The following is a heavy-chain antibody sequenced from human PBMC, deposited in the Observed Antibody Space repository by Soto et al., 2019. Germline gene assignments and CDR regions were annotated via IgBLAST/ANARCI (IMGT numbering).Heavy chain of an antibody. CDR3: ARAPQTVAGAGIWY. CDR1: GYTFTSYG. D-gene: IGHD6-13*01. V-gene: IGHV1-18*04. Sequence: QVQLVQSGAEVKKPGASVKVSCKASGYTFTSYGISWVRQAPGQGLEWMGWISGYNGDTNYAQKLQGRVTMTTDTSTNTAYMELRSLSSVDTSVYYCARAPQTVAGAGIWYWGQGTLVTVSS. CDR2: ISGYNGDT. J-gene: IGHJ4*02.